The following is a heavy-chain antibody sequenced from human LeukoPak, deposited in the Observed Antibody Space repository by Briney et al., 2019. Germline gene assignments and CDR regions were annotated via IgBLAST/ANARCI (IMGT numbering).Heavy chain of an antibody. CDR3: ASRDGNYVDYYYMDV. J-gene: IGHJ6*03. CDR1: GGTFSSYA. Sequence: GASVKVSCKASGGTFSSYAISWVRQAPGQGLEWMGGIIPIFGTANYAQKFQGRVTITTDESTSTAYMELSSLRSEDTAVYYCASRDGNYVDYYYMDVWGKGTTVTVSS. CDR2: IIPIFGTA. D-gene: IGHD1-7*01. V-gene: IGHV1-69*05.